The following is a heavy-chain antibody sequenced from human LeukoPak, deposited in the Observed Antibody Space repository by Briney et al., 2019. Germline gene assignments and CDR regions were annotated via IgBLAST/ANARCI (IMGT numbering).Heavy chain of an antibody. CDR3: ARHSNYYDSSGPIDY. D-gene: IGHD3-22*01. Sequence: PSETLSLTCTVSGGSISSYYWSWIRQPPGKGLEWIGYIYYSGSTNYNPSLKSRVTISVDTSKNQFSLKLSSVTAADTAVYYCARHSNYYDSSGPIDYWGQGTLVTVSS. V-gene: IGHV4-59*08. CDR2: IYYSGST. J-gene: IGHJ4*02. CDR1: GGSISSYY.